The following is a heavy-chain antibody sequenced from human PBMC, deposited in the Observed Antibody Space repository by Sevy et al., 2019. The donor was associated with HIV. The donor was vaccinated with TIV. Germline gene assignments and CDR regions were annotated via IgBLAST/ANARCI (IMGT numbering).Heavy chain of an antibody. CDR1: GFTFGEYS. Sequence: GGSLRLSCTASGFTFGEYSMSWYRQAPGKGLEWVSFIRSEVYGGTTEDAASVKGRFTISRDDSKSMAYLPMSSLKTEDTAVYYCTRGRRVYADYGVDYWGQGTLVTVSS. J-gene: IGHJ4*02. CDR2: IRSEVYGGTT. V-gene: IGHV3-49*03. CDR3: TRGRRVYADYGVDY. D-gene: IGHD4-17*01.